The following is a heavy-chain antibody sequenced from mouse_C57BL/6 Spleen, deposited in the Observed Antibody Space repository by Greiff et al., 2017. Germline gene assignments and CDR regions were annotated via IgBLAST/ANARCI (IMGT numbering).Heavy chain of an antibody. Sequence: QVQLQQPGAELVRPGTSVKLSCKASGYTFTSYWMHWVKQRPGQGLEWIGVIDPSDSYTNYNQKFKGKATLTVDTSSSTAYMQLSSLTSEDSAVYYCARSSITTVVAADWYFDVWGTGTTVTVSS. J-gene: IGHJ1*03. V-gene: IGHV1-59*01. D-gene: IGHD1-1*01. CDR1: GYTFTSYW. CDR2: IDPSDSYT. CDR3: ARSSITTVVAADWYFDV.